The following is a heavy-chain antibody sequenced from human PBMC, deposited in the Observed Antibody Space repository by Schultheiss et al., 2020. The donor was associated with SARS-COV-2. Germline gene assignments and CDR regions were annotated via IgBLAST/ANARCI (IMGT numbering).Heavy chain of an antibody. CDR1: GFSLTTSGVG. CDR3: AHRFGYSYGEGAFDI. Sequence: SGPTLVKPTQTLTLTCTFSGFSLTTSGVGVGWIRQPPGKALEWLAVIYWDDDKRYSPSLKSRLTITKDTSKNQVVLTMTNMDPVDTATYYCAHRFGYSYGEGAFDIWGQGTMVTVSS. D-gene: IGHD5-18*01. CDR2: IYWDDDK. V-gene: IGHV2-5*02. J-gene: IGHJ3*02.